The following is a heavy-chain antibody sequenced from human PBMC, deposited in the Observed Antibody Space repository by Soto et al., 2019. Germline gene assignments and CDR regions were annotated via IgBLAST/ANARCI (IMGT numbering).Heavy chain of an antibody. CDR3: ARDRSMDGYNSRAFDY. V-gene: IGHV1-69*01. CDR1: GGTFSSFG. J-gene: IGHJ4*02. CDR2: IIPLFGTA. Sequence: QVQLVQSGAEVKKPGSSVKVSCKASGGTFSSFGFNWVRQAPGHGLEWMGGIIPLFGTANYAEKFQGRVTISADGGTSTASMELIGLRSEDTAIYYCARDRSMDGYNSRAFDYWGQGTRVTVS. D-gene: IGHD5-12*01.